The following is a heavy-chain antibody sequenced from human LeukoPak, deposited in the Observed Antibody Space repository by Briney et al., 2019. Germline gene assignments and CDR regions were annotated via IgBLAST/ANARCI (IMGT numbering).Heavy chain of an antibody. V-gene: IGHV1-2*06. CDR3: ARAAYYYDGSGYYLGD. Sequence: APVKVSCKASGYTFTDYYMHWVRQAPGQGLEWMGRTNPNSGGTNYAQKFQARVTMTRDTSISTAYMELSRLRSDDTALYYCARAAYYYDGSGYYLGDWGQGTLVTVSS. CDR2: TNPNSGGT. D-gene: IGHD3-22*01. CDR1: GYTFTDYY. J-gene: IGHJ4*02.